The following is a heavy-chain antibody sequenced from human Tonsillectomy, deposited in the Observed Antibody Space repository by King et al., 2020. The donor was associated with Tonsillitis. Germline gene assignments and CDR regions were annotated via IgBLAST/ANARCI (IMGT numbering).Heavy chain of an antibody. CDR3: TTDGATSGSYYFTIL. D-gene: IGHD1-26*01. V-gene: IGHV3-15*07. Sequence: VQLVESGGGLVKPGGSLRLSCAASGFTFSNAWMNWVRQAPGKGLEWVGRIKSKTDGGTTDYTAPVKGRFTISRDDSKNTLYLQMNSLKTEDTAGYYCTTDGATSGSYYFTILWGQGTLVTVSS. J-gene: IGHJ4*02. CDR2: IKSKTDGGTT. CDR1: GFTFSNAW.